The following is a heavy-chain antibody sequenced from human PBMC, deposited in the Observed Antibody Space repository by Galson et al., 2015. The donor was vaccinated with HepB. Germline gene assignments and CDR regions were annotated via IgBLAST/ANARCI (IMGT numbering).Heavy chain of an antibody. CDR2: VSYDGSTE. CDR3: AKGGAAAAGSKWFFET. D-gene: IGHD6-13*01. CDR1: GFTFSNYA. Sequence: SLRLSCAASGFTFSNYALHWVRQAPGKGLQWVAVVSYDGSTEYYADSVKGRFTISRDDSKNTVSLHMNSLTTEDTAVYYCAKGGAAAAGSKWFFETWGQGTLVAVS. V-gene: IGHV3-30*18. J-gene: IGHJ5*02.